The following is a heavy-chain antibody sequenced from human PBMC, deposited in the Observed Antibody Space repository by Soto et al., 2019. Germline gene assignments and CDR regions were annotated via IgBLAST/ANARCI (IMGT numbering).Heavy chain of an antibody. CDR2: ISSSGSTI. J-gene: IGHJ5*02. D-gene: IGHD1-26*01. V-gene: IGHV3-48*03. CDR3: ARVPVGPYSGSYRNWFDP. CDR1: GFTFSSYE. Sequence: EVQLVESGGGLVQPGGSLRLSCAVSGFTFSSYEMNWVRQAPGKGLEWVSYISSSGSTIYYADSVKGRFTISRDNAKNSLYLKMNSLRAEDTAVYYCARVPVGPYSGSYRNWFDPWGQGTLVTVSS.